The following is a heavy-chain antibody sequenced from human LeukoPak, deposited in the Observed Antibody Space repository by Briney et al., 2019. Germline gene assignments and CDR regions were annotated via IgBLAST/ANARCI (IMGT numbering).Heavy chain of an antibody. J-gene: IGHJ4*02. Sequence: ASVKVSCKASGYTFTSYGISWVRQAPGQGLEWMGWMNPDSGNTGYAQKFQGRVTMTRNTSISTAYMELSSLRSEDTAVYYCARPRNPYYFDYWGQGTLVTVSS. CDR3: ARPRNPYYFDY. D-gene: IGHD1-1*01. CDR1: GYTFTSYG. CDR2: MNPDSGNT. V-gene: IGHV1-8*02.